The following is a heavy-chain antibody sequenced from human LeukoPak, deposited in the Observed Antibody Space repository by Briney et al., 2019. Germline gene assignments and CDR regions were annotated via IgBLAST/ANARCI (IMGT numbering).Heavy chain of an antibody. CDR3: AKGASSSWYLDY. CDR2: IWYDGSNK. CDR1: GFTFSSYG. Sequence: PGGSLRLSCAASGFTFSSYGMHWVRQAPGKGLEWVAVIWYDGSNKYYADSVKGRFTISRDNAKNSLYLQMNSLRAEDTAVYYCAKGASSSWYLDYWGQGTLVTVSS. V-gene: IGHV3-33*03. J-gene: IGHJ4*02. D-gene: IGHD6-13*01.